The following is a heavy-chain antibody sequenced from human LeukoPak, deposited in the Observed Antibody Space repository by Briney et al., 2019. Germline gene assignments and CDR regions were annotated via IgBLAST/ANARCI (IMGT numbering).Heavy chain of an antibody. J-gene: IGHJ4*02. V-gene: IGHV3-23*01. Sequence: GGSLRLSCAASGFTFSSYSMNWVRQAPGKGLEWVSAVSGSGSGTYYADSVKGRFTISRDNSKNTMYLHTNSLRVEDTAVYYCAKNLLEPLAYCGGDCYLEYYFDYWGQGALVTVSS. CDR1: GFTFSSYS. D-gene: IGHD2-21*02. CDR2: VSGSGSGT. CDR3: AKNLLEPLAYCGGDCYLEYYFDY.